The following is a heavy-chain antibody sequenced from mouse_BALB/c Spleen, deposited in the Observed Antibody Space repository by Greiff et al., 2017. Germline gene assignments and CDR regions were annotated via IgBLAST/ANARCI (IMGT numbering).Heavy chain of an antibody. CDR1: GFTFSSFG. CDR3: ASYPPMDY. D-gene: IGHD5-5*01. J-gene: IGHJ4*01. V-gene: IGHV5-17*02. Sequence: EVQLQESGGGLVQPGGSRKLSCAASGFTFSSFGMHWVRQAPEKGLEWVAYISSGSSTIYYADTVKGRFTISRDNPKNTLFLQMTSLRSEDTAMYYCASYPPMDYWGQGTSVTVSS. CDR2: ISSGSSTI.